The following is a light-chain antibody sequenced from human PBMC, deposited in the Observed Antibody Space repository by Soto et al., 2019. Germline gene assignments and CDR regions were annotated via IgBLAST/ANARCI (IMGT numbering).Light chain of an antibody. CDR1: NIGSKS. V-gene: IGLV3-21*04. CDR2: YDS. Sequence: SYELTQPPSVSVAPGQTARITCGGNNIGSKSVHWYQQKPGQAPVLVIYYDSDRPSGIPERFSGSNSGNTATLTISRVEAGDEADYYCQVWDSSSDHPPVVFGGGTKLTVL. J-gene: IGLJ2*01. CDR3: QVWDSSSDHPPVV.